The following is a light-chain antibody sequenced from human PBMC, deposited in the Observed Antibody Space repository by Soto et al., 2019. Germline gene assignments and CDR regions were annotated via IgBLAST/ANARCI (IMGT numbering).Light chain of an antibody. Sequence: DIQMTQSPSTLSASVGDRVTITCRASQSISSWLAWYQQKAGKAPKLLIYKASSLKSGVPSRFSGSGSGTEFTLTISSLQPDDFATYYCQQYESYWTFGQGTKVEIK. CDR1: QSISSW. CDR2: KAS. J-gene: IGKJ1*01. V-gene: IGKV1-5*03. CDR3: QQYESYWT.